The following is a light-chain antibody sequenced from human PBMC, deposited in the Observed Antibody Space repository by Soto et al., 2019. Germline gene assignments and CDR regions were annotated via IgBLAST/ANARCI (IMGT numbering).Light chain of an antibody. CDR2: GAS. V-gene: IGKV3-15*01. J-gene: IGKJ5*01. CDR3: QQYDNWPPIT. CDR1: QSINND. Sequence: EVVLTQSPDTLSLSPGERATLSCRASQSINNDLAWYQHKPGQAPRLLIYGASTRAIGVPARFSGSGSGTEFTLTIDSLQSDDFAVYYCQQYDNWPPITFGQGTRLEIK.